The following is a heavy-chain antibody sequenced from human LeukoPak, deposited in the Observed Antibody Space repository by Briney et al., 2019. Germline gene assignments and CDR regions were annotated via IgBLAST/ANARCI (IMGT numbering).Heavy chain of an antibody. CDR3: AMTGDDFWSGGFDY. J-gene: IGHJ4*02. D-gene: IGHD3-3*01. CDR1: GFTFSSYG. Sequence: GGSLRLSCAASGFTFSSYGMHWVRQAPGKGVEGGAVISYDGSNKYYADSVKGRFTISRDNSKNTLYLQMNSLRAEDTAVYYCAMTGDDFWSGGFDYWGQGTLVTVSS. CDR2: ISYDGSNK. V-gene: IGHV3-30*03.